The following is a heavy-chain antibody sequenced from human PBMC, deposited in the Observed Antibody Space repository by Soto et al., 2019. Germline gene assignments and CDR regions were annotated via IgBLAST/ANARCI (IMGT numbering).Heavy chain of an antibody. D-gene: IGHD6-6*01. CDR2: FTASGSAL. V-gene: IGHV3-23*01. Sequence: GGSLRLSCAASGLTFPTSAMSWVRQAPGKGLEWVSTFTASGSALYADSVKGRFTISRDNSQNILHLEMNSLRVEDTAVYYCAREIAARYWGQGTLVTVSS. J-gene: IGHJ4*02. CDR3: AREIAARY. CDR1: GLTFPTSA.